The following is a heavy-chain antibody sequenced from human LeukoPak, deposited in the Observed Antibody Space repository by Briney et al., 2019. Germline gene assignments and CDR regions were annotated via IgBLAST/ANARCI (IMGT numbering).Heavy chain of an antibody. CDR2: IDPNSGGT. J-gene: IGHJ4*02. D-gene: IGHD1-26*01. Sequence: VASVTVSCTTSGYTFTVYYMHWVRQAPGQGLEWMGWIDPNSGGTNYAQRFQGRVTMTRDTSISTVYMELSSLRSDDTAVYYCAKDLGSGSYQPSDYWGQGTLVTVSS. CDR3: AKDLGSGSYQPSDY. CDR1: GYTFTVYY. V-gene: IGHV1-2*02.